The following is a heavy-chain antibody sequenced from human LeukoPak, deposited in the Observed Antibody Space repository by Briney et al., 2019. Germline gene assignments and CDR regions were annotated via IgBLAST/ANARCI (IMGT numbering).Heavy chain of an antibody. CDR1: GFTFTDYY. J-gene: IGHJ4*02. V-gene: IGHV3-11*04. CDR2: ISSSGSTI. D-gene: IGHD5-18*01. CDR3: ARYSYGSPVYY. Sequence: GGSLRLSCAASGFTFTDYYMSWIRQAPGKGLEWLSYISSSGSTIYYADSVKGRFTISRDNAKNSLYLQMNSLRAEDPAVYYCARYSYGSPVYYWGQGTLVTVSS.